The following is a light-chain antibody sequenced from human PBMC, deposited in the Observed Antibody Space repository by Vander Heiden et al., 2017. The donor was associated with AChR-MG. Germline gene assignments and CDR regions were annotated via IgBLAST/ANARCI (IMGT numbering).Light chain of an antibody. J-gene: IGKJ2*01. Sequence: EIVLTQSPGTLSLSPGERATLSCRASQTVSSSFFDWYQQKAGQAPRLLIYSTSNRATGIPDRFSGSGSGTDFTLTISRLEPEDFAVYYCQQYSSSPPYTFGQGTKVEIK. CDR3: QQYSSSPPYT. CDR2: STS. V-gene: IGKV3-20*01. CDR1: QTVSSSF.